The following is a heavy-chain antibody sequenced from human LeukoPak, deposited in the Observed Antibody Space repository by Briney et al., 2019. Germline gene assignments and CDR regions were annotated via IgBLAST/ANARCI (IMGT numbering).Heavy chain of an antibody. V-gene: IGHV4-39*01. CDR3: ARQKPQYYDFWSGPRAGYNWFDP. D-gene: IGHD3-3*01. CDR1: GGSISSSSYY. CDR2: IYCSGST. J-gene: IGHJ5*02. Sequence: SETLSLTCTVSGGSISSSSYYWGWIRQPPGKGLEWVGSIYCSGSTYYNPSLRRRVIISVDTSKNKFSLKLSSVTAADTAVYYCARQKPQYYDFWSGPRAGYNWFDPWGQGTLVTVSS.